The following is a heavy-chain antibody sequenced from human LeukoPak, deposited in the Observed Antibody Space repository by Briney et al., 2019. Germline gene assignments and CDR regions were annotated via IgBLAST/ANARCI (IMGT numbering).Heavy chain of an antibody. Sequence: GSLRLSCAASGFTFSRYVMSWVRQAPGKGLEWVSAISGSGGSTYYADSVKGRFTISRDNSKNTLYLQMNSLRAEDTAVYYCTKESSSWYSPPAFDIWGQGTMVTVSS. CDR1: GFTFSRYV. D-gene: IGHD6-13*01. V-gene: IGHV3-23*01. CDR2: ISGSGGST. CDR3: TKESSSWYSPPAFDI. J-gene: IGHJ3*02.